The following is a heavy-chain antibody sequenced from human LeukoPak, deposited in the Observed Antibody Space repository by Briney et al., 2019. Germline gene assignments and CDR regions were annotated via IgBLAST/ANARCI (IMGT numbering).Heavy chain of an antibody. Sequence: ASVKVSCKVSGCTLTELSMHWVRQAPGKGLEWMGGFDPEDGETIYAQKFQGRVTMTEDTSTDTAYMELSSLRSEDTAVYYCATDSPQSIAAAGTRYYYYMDVWGKGTTVTVSS. V-gene: IGHV1-24*01. CDR2: FDPEDGET. CDR1: GCTLTELS. J-gene: IGHJ6*03. D-gene: IGHD6-13*01. CDR3: ATDSPQSIAAAGTRYYYYMDV.